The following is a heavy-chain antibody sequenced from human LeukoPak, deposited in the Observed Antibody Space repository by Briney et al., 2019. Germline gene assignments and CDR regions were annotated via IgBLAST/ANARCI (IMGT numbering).Heavy chain of an antibody. V-gene: IGHV1-2*02. D-gene: IGHD6-6*01. CDR1: GYTFTGYY. CDR2: INPNSGAT. J-gene: IGHJ4*02. Sequence: ASVKVSCKASGYTFTGYYMHWVRQAPGQGLAGMGLINPNSGATNYAQKFQGRVTMTRDTSISTAYMELSRLRSDDTAVYYCARAPRGSSSADFDYWGQGALVTVSS. CDR3: ARAPRGSSSADFDY.